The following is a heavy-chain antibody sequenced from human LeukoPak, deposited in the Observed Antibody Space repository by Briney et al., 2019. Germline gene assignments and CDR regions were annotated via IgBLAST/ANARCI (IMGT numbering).Heavy chain of an antibody. V-gene: IGHV3-48*02. Sequence: PGGSLRLSCAASGFTFSSYSMNWVRQAPGKGLEWVSYISSSSSTIYYADSVKGRFTISRDNAKNSLYLQMNSLRDEDTAVYYCARRQGCSSTSCPPDYWGQGTLVTVSP. CDR3: ARRQGCSSTSCPPDY. CDR2: ISSSSSTI. CDR1: GFTFSSYS. J-gene: IGHJ4*02. D-gene: IGHD2-2*01.